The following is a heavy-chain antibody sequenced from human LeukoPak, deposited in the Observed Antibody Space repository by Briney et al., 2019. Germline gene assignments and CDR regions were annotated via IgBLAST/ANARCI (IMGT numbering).Heavy chain of an antibody. J-gene: IGHJ4*02. V-gene: IGHV3-23*01. D-gene: IGHD3-22*01. CDR3: AKLDYYDTH. Sequence: GGSLRLSCAASGFTFSSYAMSWVRQAPGKGLEWVSSITGSSASTYYADSVKGRFTISRDNSKNTLYLQMNSLRAEDMAVYFCAKLDYYDTHWGQGALVTVSS. CDR1: GFTFSSYA. CDR2: ITGSSAST.